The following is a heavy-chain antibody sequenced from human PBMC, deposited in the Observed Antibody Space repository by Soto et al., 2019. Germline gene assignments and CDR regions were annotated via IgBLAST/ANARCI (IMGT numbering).Heavy chain of an antibody. J-gene: IGHJ4*02. CDR2: IYPGDSDT. D-gene: IGHD3-22*01. CDR1: GYSFTSYW. CDR3: ARAPTEYYYDSSPLMIDY. Sequence: GESLKISCKGSGYSFTSYWIGWVRQMPGKGLEWMGIIYPGDSDTRYSPSFQGQVTISADKSISTAYLQWSSLKASDTAMYYCARAPTEYYYDSSPLMIDYWGQGTLVTVSS. V-gene: IGHV5-51*01.